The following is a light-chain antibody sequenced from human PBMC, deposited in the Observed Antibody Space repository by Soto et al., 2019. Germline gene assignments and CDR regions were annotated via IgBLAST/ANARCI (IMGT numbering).Light chain of an antibody. CDR1: AIGSHS. J-gene: IGLJ2*01. V-gene: IGLV3-21*04. Sequence: SSELTQPPSVSVAPGMKARITCENSAIGSHSVHWHQKRPGQSSVLVIYYDRDRPSGISERFSGSRSGNTATLTISRVGAGEEADYYCQVLDSSTDQVLCGGGTKHTVL. CDR2: YDR. CDR3: QVLDSSTDQVL.